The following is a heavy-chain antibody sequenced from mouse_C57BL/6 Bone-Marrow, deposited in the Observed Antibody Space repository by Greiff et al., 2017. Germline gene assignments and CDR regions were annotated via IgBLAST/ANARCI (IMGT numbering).Heavy chain of an antibody. J-gene: IGHJ1*03. CDR3: ARVYWDFDV. Sequence: EVNVVESGGDLVKPGGSLKLSCAASGFTFSSYGMSWVRQTPDNRLEWVATISSGGSYTYYPDSVKGRFTISRDNAKNTRYLQMRSLKSEDTAMYYCARVYWDFDVWGTGTTVTVSS. CDR1: GFTFSSYG. V-gene: IGHV5-6*01. CDR2: ISSGGSYT.